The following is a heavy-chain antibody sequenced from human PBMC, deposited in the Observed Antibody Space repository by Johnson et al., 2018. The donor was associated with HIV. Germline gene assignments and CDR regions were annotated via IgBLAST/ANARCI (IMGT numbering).Heavy chain of an antibody. Sequence: QMQLVESGGGVVQPGGSLRLSCAASGFTFSSFGMHWVRQAPGNGLEWLSVIWYDGSNEYYADSVKGRFTISRDNSKNTLYLHMSSLRLEDTAVYYSARDRVGATAFDIWGHGTMVTVSS. CDR2: IWYDGSNE. CDR1: GFTFSSFG. CDR3: ARDRVGATAFDI. V-gene: IGHV3-33*01. J-gene: IGHJ3*02. D-gene: IGHD1-26*01.